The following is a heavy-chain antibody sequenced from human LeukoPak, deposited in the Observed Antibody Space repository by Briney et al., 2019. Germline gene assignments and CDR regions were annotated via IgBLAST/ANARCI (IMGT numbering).Heavy chain of an antibody. CDR1: GFTFSNSA. V-gene: IGHV3-23*01. CDR2: ISDSGTST. D-gene: IGHD3-10*01. Sequence: GRCLRPACAASGFTFSNSAMGSASHAPREWMGLGSSISDSGTSTYYADSVEGRFTIARDNYKNTLYLEMDSLRGEDTAIYLCAKVSYSDYGSGRPPFMDVWGQGTAVAVSS. CDR3: AKVSYSDYGSGRPPFMDV. J-gene: IGHJ6*02.